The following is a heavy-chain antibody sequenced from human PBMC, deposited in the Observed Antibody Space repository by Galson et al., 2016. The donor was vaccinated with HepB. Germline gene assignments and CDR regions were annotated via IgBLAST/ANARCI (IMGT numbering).Heavy chain of an antibody. CDR3: AKDAILACGRDCYIDY. D-gene: IGHD2-21*02. CDR2: ILYDGSNE. CDR1: GFTFGSYG. J-gene: IGHJ4*02. Sequence: SLRLSCAASGFTFGSYGMHWVRQAPGKGLEWLAGILYDGSNEYYGDSVKGRFTISRDNSKKTLNLQMNSLTSEDTTVYYCAKDAILACGRDCYIDYWGQGTLVTVSS. V-gene: IGHV3-30*18.